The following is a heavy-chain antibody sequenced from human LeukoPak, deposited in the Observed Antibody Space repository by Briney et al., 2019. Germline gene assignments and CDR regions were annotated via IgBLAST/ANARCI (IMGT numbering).Heavy chain of an antibody. CDR1: GFTFSSYA. CDR2: IAYDGSDK. CDR3: ARGSFNYYDSSGYYGDY. Sequence: GGSLRLSCAASGFTFSSYAMHWVRQAPGKGLEWVAGIAYDGSDKVYTDSVKGRFTISRDNPKNTLYLQMNSLRAEDTAVYYCARGSFNYYDSSGYYGDYWGQGTLVTVSS. J-gene: IGHJ4*02. D-gene: IGHD3-22*01. V-gene: IGHV3-30-3*01.